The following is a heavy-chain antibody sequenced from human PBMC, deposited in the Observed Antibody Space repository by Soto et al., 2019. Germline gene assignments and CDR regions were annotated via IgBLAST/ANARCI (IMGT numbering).Heavy chain of an antibody. Sequence: QVQLVESGGGGVQPGRSLRISCAASVFTFSSYGMHWVRQAPGKGLERVAGISYDGSDKKYADSVKGRFTISRDNSKNTLYLHMNSLRPEDTAVYYCAKDGSVAAADYYFDYWGQGTLVTVSS. CDR1: VFTFSSYG. V-gene: IGHV3-30*18. J-gene: IGHJ4*02. CDR3: AKDGSVAAADYYFDY. D-gene: IGHD6-13*01. CDR2: ISYDGSDK.